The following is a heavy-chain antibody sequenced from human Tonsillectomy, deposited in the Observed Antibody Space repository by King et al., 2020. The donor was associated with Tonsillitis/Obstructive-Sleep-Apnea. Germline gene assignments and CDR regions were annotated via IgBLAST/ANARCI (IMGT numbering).Heavy chain of an antibody. D-gene: IGHD1-14*01. Sequence: QLVQSGAELKKPGASVKVSCKASGYTFTHYYMHWVRQAPGQGLEWMGIINPSGCSTSYAQKFQGMVTMTRATSTSTVYMELSSLRSEDTAVYYCARNRRADAFDIWGQGTMVTVSS. V-gene: IGHV1-46*01. CDR3: ARNRRADAFDI. CDR1: GYTFTHYY. J-gene: IGHJ3*02. CDR2: INPSGCST.